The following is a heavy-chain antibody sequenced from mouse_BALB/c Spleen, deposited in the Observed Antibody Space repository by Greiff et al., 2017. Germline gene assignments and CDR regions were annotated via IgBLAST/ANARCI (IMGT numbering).Heavy chain of an antibody. Sequence: EVKLVESGGGLVQPGGSLRLSCATSGFTFTDYYMSWVRQPPGKALEWLGFIRNKANGYTTEYSASVKGRFTISRDNYQSILYLQMNNQRAENSATYCCARDPHSDYAMDFWGAGTSVTVSS. J-gene: IGHJ4*01. CDR2: IRNKANGYTT. V-gene: IGHV7-3*02. CDR1: GFTFTDYY. D-gene: IGHD3-1*01. CDR3: ARDPHSDYAMDF.